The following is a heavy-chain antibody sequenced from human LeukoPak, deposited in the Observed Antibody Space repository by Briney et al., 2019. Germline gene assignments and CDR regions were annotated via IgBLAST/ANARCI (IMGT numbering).Heavy chain of an antibody. D-gene: IGHD3-10*01. V-gene: IGHV4-59*12. CDR3: AREITMVRGVMGFNWFDP. Sequence: SETLSLTCTVSGGSISSYYWSWIRQPPGKGLEWIGYIYYSGSTNYNPSLKSRVTMSVDTSKNQFSLKLSSVTAADTAVYYCAREITMVRGVMGFNWFDPWGQGTLVTVSS. CDR1: GGSISSYY. CDR2: IYYSGST. J-gene: IGHJ5*02.